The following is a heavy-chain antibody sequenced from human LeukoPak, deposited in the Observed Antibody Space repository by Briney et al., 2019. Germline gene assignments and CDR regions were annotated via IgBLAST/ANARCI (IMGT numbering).Heavy chain of an antibody. Sequence: GGSLRLSCAASGFTFSSYAMSWVRRAPGKGLVWISTISGSGTGTYYADSVKGRFTISRDNSKNTLYLQMNSLRAEDTAAYYCAKGHRLCTSGNCNSQVDYWGHGTLVTVSS. CDR2: ISGSGTGT. V-gene: IGHV3-23*01. CDR1: GFTFSSYA. D-gene: IGHD2-15*01. J-gene: IGHJ4*01. CDR3: AKGHRLCTSGNCNSQVDY.